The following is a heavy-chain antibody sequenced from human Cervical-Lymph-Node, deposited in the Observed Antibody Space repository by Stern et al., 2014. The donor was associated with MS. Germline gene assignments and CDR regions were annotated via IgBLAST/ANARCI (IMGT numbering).Heavy chain of an antibody. Sequence: EEQLVESGAEVKKPGESLKISCKGSGYFFTSHWIGWVRQTPGECLEWMGIIYADDSETRYSPSFQGQVTISVDKSISTAYLQWSSLKASDTAMYFCARRGYSYPGDFDYWGQGTLVTVSS. CDR3: ARRGYSYPGDFDY. D-gene: IGHD5-18*01. J-gene: IGHJ4*02. CDR1: GYFFTSHW. V-gene: IGHV5-51*03. CDR2: IYADDSET.